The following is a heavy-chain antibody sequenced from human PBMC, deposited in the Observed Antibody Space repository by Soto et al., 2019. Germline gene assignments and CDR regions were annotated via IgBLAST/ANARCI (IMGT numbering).Heavy chain of an antibody. Sequence: SSVKVSCKASGGTFSSYAISWVRQAPGQGLEWMGGIIPIFGTANYAQKFQGRVTITADESTSTAYMELSSLRSEDTAVYYCARVQEGYYDSSGYYVDYWGQGTLVTVSS. CDR2: IIPIFGTA. J-gene: IGHJ4*02. CDR3: ARVQEGYYDSSGYYVDY. CDR1: GGTFSSYA. V-gene: IGHV1-69*13. D-gene: IGHD3-22*01.